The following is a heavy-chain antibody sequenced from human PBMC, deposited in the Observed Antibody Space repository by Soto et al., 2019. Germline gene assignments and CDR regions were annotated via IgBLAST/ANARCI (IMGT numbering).Heavy chain of an antibody. CDR3: ARGPTMVRGRSRDY. V-gene: IGHV4-34*01. Sequence: QVQLQQWGAGLLKPSETLSLTCAVYGGSFSGYYWCWIRQPPGKGLEWMGEINPSGSTNYNPSLKSRVTISVATAKTQFSLKLSSVTAADTDVYYCARGPTMVRGRSRDYWGQGTLVTVSS. CDR2: INPSGST. D-gene: IGHD3-10*01. J-gene: IGHJ4*02. CDR1: GGSFSGYY.